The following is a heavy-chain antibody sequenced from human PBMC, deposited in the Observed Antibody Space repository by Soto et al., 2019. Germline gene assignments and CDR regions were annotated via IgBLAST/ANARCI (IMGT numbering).Heavy chain of an antibody. CDR2: IIPIFGTA. V-gene: IGHV1-69*01. CDR1: GGTFSSYS. Sequence: QVQLVQSGAEVKKPGSSVKVSCKASGGTFSSYSISWVRQAPGQGLEWMGGIIPIFGTANYAQKFQGRVTITADESTSTAYMELSSLRSEETAVYYCARVNYYAKAGTLGAFDIWGQGTMVTVSS. CDR3: ARVNYYAKAGTLGAFDI. D-gene: IGHD3-10*01. J-gene: IGHJ3*02.